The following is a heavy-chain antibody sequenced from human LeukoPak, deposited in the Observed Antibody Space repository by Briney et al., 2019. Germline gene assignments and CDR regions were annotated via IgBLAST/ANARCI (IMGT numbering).Heavy chain of an antibody. D-gene: IGHD2-2*01. CDR2: INPNGGGT. J-gene: IGHJ4*02. CDR1: GYTFTGYY. Sequence: ASVKVSCKASGYTFTGYYMHWVRQAPGQGLEWMGWINPNGGGTYSAQKFQGWVTMTRDTSISTAYMELSRLTSDDTAVYYCARANALYCSSTTCLFDYWGQGTLVTVSS. CDR3: ARANALYCSSTTCLFDY. V-gene: IGHV1-2*04.